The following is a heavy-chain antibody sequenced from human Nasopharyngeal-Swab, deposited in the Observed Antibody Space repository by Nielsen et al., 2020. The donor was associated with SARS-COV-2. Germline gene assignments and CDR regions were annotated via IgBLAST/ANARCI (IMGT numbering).Heavy chain of an antibody. CDR2: IRQDAREQ. CDR1: GFPFSNHY. V-gene: IGHV3-7*04. Sequence: GSLRLSCAASGFPFSNHYMTWVRQPPGKGLEWVANIRQDAREQFYVDSVKGRFTISRDNAKNSVFLQMNSLRSEDTAVYYCARESVVTGMDDAPDIWGRGTMVTVSS. J-gene: IGHJ3*02. D-gene: IGHD2-21*02. CDR3: ARESVVTGMDDAPDI.